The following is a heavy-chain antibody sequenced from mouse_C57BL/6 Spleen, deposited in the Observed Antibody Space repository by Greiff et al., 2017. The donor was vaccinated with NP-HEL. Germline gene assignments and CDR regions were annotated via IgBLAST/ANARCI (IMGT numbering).Heavy chain of an antibody. CDR2: IYPYNGVS. D-gene: IGHD2-3*01. V-gene: IGHV1-31*01. J-gene: IGHJ4*01. CDR1: GYSFTGYY. Sequence: EVQLVESGPELVKPGASVKISCKASGYSFTGYYMHWVKQSHGNILDWIGYIYPYNGVSSYNQKFKGKATLTVDKSSSTAYMELRSLTSEDSAVYYCARDPFYDGYLYAMDYWGQGTSVTVSS. CDR3: ARDPFYDGYLYAMDY.